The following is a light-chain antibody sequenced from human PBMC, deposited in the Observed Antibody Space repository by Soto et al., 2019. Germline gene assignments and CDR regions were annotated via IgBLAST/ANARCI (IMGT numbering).Light chain of an antibody. V-gene: IGLV4-69*01. CDR2: LNSDGSH. CDR3: QTWGTGIGV. CDR1: SGHSSYA. J-gene: IGLJ7*01. Sequence: QSVLTQSPSASASLGASVKLTCTLSSGHSSYAIAWHQQQPEKGPRYLMKLNSDGSHSKGDGIPDRFSGSSSGAERYLTISSLPPGGEADYYWQTWGTGIGVFGGGTQLTVL.